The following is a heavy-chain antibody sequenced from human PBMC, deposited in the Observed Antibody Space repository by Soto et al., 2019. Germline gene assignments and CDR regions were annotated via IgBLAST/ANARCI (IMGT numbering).Heavy chain of an antibody. Sequence: QVQLVESGGGLVKPGGSLRLSCEASGFTFSDYYMSWIRQAPGKGLEWVSYITGSATYPTYADSVRGRFTTSRDNAKNTLFLQMNRLTTEDTAMYYCARELGGLDSWGQGTMVTVSS. CDR1: GFTFSDYY. J-gene: IGHJ4*02. CDR3: ARELGGLDS. V-gene: IGHV3-11*05. D-gene: IGHD3-10*01. CDR2: ITGSATYP.